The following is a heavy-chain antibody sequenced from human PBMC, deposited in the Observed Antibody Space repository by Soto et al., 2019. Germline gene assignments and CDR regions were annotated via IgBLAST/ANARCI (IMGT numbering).Heavy chain of an antibody. CDR2: IYYSGST. CDR3: ARRTVRTGADWFDP. Sequence: NPSETLSLTCTVSGGSISSSSYYWGWIRQPPGKGLEWIGSIYYSGSTYYNPSLKSRVTISVDTSKNQFSLKLSSVTAADTAVYYCARRTVRTGADWFDPWGQGTLVTVSS. CDR1: GGSISSSSYY. V-gene: IGHV4-39*01. D-gene: IGHD7-27*01. J-gene: IGHJ5*02.